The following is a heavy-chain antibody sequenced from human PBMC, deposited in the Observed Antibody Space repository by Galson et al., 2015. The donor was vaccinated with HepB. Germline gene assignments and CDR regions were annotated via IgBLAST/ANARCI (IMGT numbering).Heavy chain of an antibody. V-gene: IGHV3-7*03. CDR3: ARNRCCSPSWFFDF. J-gene: IGHJ4*02. Sequence: SLRLSCAASGFSFSNYWMSWVRQAPGKGLEWVANIKQDGSEQYYVDSVKGRFTISRDNAKNSLYLQMNSLRAEDTAVYYCARNRCCSPSWFFDFWGQGALVTVSS. CDR2: IKQDGSEQ. D-gene: IGHD2-2*01. CDR1: GFSFSNYW.